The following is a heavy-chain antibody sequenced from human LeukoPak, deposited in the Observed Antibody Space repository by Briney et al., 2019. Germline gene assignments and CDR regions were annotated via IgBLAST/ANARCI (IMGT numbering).Heavy chain of an antibody. J-gene: IGHJ4*02. V-gene: IGHV1-2*02. CDR3: ARDGEYGTGSYYRGSFDY. Sequence: GASVKVSCKASGYSFTAFYIHWVRQAPGQGLAWMWWIHPRSGDTRYAQKFRGRVTMARDTSISTVYMDLSSLGSDDTAVYYCARDGEYGTGSYYRGSFDYWGQGILVTVSS. D-gene: IGHD3-10*01. CDR2: IHPRSGDT. CDR1: GYSFTAFY.